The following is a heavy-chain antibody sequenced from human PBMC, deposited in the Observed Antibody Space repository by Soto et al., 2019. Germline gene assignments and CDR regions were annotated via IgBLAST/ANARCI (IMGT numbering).Heavy chain of an antibody. V-gene: IGHV1-58*01. CDR3: AAGEFGANCGGYCYDY. CDR2: IVVGSGST. D-gene: IGHD2-21*01. Sequence: SVKVSCKASGFTFTSSAVQWVRPARGQRLEWIGWIVVGSGSTNYAQKLQERVTITRDMSSSTVYIELSSLTSEDTAVYYWAAGEFGANCGGYCYDYWGQGTLVTVSS. J-gene: IGHJ4*02. CDR1: GFTFTSSA.